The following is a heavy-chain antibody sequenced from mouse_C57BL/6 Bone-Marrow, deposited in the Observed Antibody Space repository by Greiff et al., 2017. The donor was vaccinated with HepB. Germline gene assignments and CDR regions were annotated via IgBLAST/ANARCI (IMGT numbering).Heavy chain of an antibody. CDR1: GYTFTSYG. J-gene: IGHJ3*01. V-gene: IGHV1-81*01. CDR3: ARGAPFAY. Sequence: QVQLQQSGAELARPGASVKLSCKASGYTFTSYGISWVKQRPEQGLEWIGYIYPRDGSTKYNEKFKGKATLTADKSSSTAYMQLNSLTSEDSAVYFCARGAPFAYWGQGTLVTVSA. CDR2: IYPRDGST.